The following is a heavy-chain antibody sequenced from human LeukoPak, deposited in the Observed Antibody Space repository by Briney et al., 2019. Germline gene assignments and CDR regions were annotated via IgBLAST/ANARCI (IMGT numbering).Heavy chain of an antibody. D-gene: IGHD5-24*01. CDR3: ARVGDGLNDAFDI. CDR1: GYTFTGYY. CDR2: INPNTGGT. J-gene: IGHJ3*02. Sequence: ASVKVSCKASGYTFTGYYMNWVRQAPGQELERLGRINPNTGGTNFAQRFQGRVTMTRDTSITTAYMELSRLRSDDTAVYYCARVGDGLNDAFDIWGQGTMVTVSS. V-gene: IGHV1-2*06.